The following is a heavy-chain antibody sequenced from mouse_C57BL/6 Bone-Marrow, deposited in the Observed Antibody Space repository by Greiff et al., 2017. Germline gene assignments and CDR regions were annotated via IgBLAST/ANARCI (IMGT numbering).Heavy chain of an antibody. J-gene: IGHJ2*01. CDR3: TSYVDY. CDR1: GFNIKDDY. V-gene: IGHV14-4*01. CDR2: IDPENGDT. Sequence: EVQGVESGAELVRPGASVKLSCTASGFNIKDDYMHWVKQRPEQGLEWIGWIDPENGDTEYASKFQGKATITADTSSNTAYLQLSSLTSEDTAVYYCTSYVDYWGQGTTLTVSS.